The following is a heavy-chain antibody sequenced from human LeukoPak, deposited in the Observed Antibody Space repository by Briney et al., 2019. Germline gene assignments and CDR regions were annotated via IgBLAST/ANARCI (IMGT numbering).Heavy chain of an antibody. V-gene: IGHV3-30-3*01. D-gene: IGHD2-2*01. CDR2: ISYDGSNK. CDR1: GFTVSSYA. Sequence: GGSLRLSCAASGFTVSSYAMHWVRQAPGKGLEWVAVISYDGSNKYYADSVKGRFTISRDNSKNTLYLQMNSLRAEDTAVYYCARVNRPSSTFPYYFDYWGQGTLVTVSS. J-gene: IGHJ4*02. CDR3: ARVNRPSSTFPYYFDY.